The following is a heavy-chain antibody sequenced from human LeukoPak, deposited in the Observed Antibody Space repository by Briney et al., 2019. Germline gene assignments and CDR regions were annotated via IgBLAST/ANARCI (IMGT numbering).Heavy chain of an antibody. Sequence: GGSLRLSCAGSGFTFSIYVMHWVRQAPGKGLECVSAISSNGGSTYYADSVKGRFTISRDNSKNTLYLQMSSLRAEDTAVYYCVKAGAPRPCLPDWGQGTLVTVSS. CDR3: VKAGAPRPCLPD. V-gene: IGHV3-64D*06. CDR2: ISSNGGST. J-gene: IGHJ4*02. CDR1: GFTFSIYV. D-gene: IGHD5/OR15-5a*01.